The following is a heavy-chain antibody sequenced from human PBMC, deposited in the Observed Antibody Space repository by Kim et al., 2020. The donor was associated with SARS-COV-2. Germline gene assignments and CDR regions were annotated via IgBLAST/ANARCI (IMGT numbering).Heavy chain of an antibody. Sequence: GGSLRLSCAASGFTFSSYAMHWVRQAPGKGLEWVAVISYDGSNKYYADSVKGRFTISRDNSKNTLYLQMNSLRAEDTAVYYCARDAPQIVVVAATTTPQFDYWGQGTLVTVSS. V-gene: IGHV3-30-3*01. D-gene: IGHD2-15*01. J-gene: IGHJ4*02. CDR3: ARDAPQIVVVAATTTPQFDY. CDR2: ISYDGSNK. CDR1: GFTFSSYA.